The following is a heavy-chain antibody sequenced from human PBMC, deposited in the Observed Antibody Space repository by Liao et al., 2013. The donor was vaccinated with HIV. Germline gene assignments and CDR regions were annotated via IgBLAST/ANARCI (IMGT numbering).Heavy chain of an antibody. D-gene: IGHD2-21*01. Sequence: QLQLQESGSGLVKPSQTLSLTCAVSGGSISSGGYSWSWIRQPPGKGLEWIGYIYHSGSTYYKPSLKSRVTISVDRSKNQFSLKLSSVTAADTAVYYCARVDCGGDCYYRDYYYYYYMDVWGKGTTVTVSS. J-gene: IGHJ6*03. CDR3: ARVDCGGDCYYRDYYYYYYMDV. CDR2: IYHSGST. CDR1: GGSISSGGYS. V-gene: IGHV4-30-2*01.